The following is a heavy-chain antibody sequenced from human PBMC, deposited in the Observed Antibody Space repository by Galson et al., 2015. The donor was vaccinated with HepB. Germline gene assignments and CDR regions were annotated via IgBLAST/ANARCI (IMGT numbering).Heavy chain of an antibody. V-gene: IGHV2-5*01. Sequence: PALVKPTQTLTLTCTFSGFSLNTIGVGVGCIRQPPGKALEWLALIYWSDDKRYSPSLKTRLTITKDTSKNQVVLTMTNVDPVDTATYYCAYTYSSTWYVGFFQHWGQGSLVTVSS. CDR2: IYWSDDK. J-gene: IGHJ1*01. CDR1: GFSLNTIGVG. D-gene: IGHD6-13*01. CDR3: AYTYSSTWYVGFFQH.